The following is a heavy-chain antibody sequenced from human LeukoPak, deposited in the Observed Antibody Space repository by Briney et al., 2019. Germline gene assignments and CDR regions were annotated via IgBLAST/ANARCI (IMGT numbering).Heavy chain of an antibody. CDR2: ISGSGANT. V-gene: IGHV3-23*01. D-gene: IGHD2/OR15-2a*01. CDR1: AFTFSNYV. J-gene: IGHJ4*02. CDR3: AKQDNVYGRKYLDF. Sequence: GGSLRLSCAASAFTFSNYVMSWVRQAPGEGLEWVSAISGSGANTYYADSVKGRFTISRDNSENTLYLQMNSLRAEDTAVYYCAKQDNVYGRKYLDFRGQGTLVTVSS.